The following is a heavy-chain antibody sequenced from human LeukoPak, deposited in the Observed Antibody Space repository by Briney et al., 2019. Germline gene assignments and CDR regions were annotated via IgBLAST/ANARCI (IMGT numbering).Heavy chain of an antibody. CDR3: AKDWGGSFDY. CDR2: ITGSGGST. Sequence: PGGSLRLSCAASGFTFSSYAISSVRPAPGKRLGWVSAITGSGGSTYYADSVKGRFTISRDNSKNTLYLQMNSLRAEDTAVYYCAKDWGGSFDYWGQGTMVTVSS. D-gene: IGHD3-10*01. CDR1: GFTFSSYA. J-gene: IGHJ4*02. V-gene: IGHV3-23*01.